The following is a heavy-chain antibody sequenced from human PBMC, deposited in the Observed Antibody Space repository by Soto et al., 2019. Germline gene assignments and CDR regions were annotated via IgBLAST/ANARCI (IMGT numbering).Heavy chain of an antibody. Sequence: QVQLQESGPGLVKPSQTLSLTCTVSGGSISSGGYYWSWIREHPGKGLEWIGYIYDSGSTYYNPSLKSLVTISVDPSKNQFSLKPSSVTAADTAVYYCARYPIRDDSSGHYSSDALDIWGQGTMVTVSS. CDR3: ARYPIRDDSSGHYSSDALDI. J-gene: IGHJ3*02. CDR2: IYDSGST. CDR1: GGSISSGGYY. V-gene: IGHV4-31*01. D-gene: IGHD3-22*01.